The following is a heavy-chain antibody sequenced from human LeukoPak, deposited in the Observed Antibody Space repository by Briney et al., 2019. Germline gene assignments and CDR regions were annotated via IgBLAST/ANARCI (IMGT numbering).Heavy chain of an antibody. J-gene: IGHJ3*02. V-gene: IGHV1-69*13. D-gene: IGHD3-22*01. CDR1: GGTFSSYA. CDR2: IIPIFGTA. Sequence: ASVKVSCKASGGTFSSYAISWVRQAPGQGLEWMGGIIPIFGTANYAQKLQGRVTITADESTSTAYMELSSLRSEDTAVYYCAREAEPMIVVVIRGAFDIWGQGTMVTVSS. CDR3: AREAEPMIVVVIRGAFDI.